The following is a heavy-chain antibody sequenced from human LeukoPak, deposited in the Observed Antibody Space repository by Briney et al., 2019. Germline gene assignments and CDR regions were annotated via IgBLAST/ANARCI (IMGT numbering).Heavy chain of an antibody. V-gene: IGHV4-61*02. J-gene: IGHJ4*02. CDR2: IYTSGST. D-gene: IGHD3-10*01. CDR3: AREPVYGSGSYPIDC. CDR1: GGSISSGSYY. Sequence: SETLSLTCTVSGGSISSGSYYWRWIRQPAGKGLEWIGRIYTSGSTNYNPSLKSRVTISVDTSKNQFSLKLSSVTAADTAVYYCAREPVYGSGSYPIDCWGQGTLVTVSS.